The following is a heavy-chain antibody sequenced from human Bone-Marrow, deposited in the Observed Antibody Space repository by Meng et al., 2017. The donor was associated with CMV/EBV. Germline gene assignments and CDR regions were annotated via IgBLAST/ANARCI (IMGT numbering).Heavy chain of an antibody. CDR3: AKDQGSGWSNFAY. Sequence: GESLKISCAASGFTFSSYAMSWVRQAPGKGLEWVSAISGSGGSTYYADSVKGRFTISRDISKSTVYLQMNSLRAEDTAVYYCAKDQGSGWSNFAYWGQGPRVTVSS. CDR1: GFTFSSYA. CDR2: ISGSGGST. D-gene: IGHD6-19*01. J-gene: IGHJ4*02. V-gene: IGHV3-23*01.